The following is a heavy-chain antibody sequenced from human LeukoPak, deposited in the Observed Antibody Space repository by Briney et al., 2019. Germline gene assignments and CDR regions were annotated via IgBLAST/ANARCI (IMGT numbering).Heavy chain of an antibody. CDR3: AKGLYYYESSGFPA. J-gene: IGHJ5*02. CDR1: GFTFSSYG. V-gene: IGHV3-30*02. CDR2: IQYDGSNK. D-gene: IGHD3-22*01. Sequence: GGSLRLSCAASGFTFSSYGMHWVRQAPGKGLEWVTFIQYDGSNKYYADSVKGRFTISRGNSKNTLYLQMNSLRAEDTAVYYCAKGLYYYESSGFPAWGQGTLVTVSS.